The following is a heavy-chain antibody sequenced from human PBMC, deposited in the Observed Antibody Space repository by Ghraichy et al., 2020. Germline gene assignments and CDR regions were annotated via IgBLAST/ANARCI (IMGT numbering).Heavy chain of an antibody. CDR2: IHYTVGT. D-gene: IGHD6-13*01. V-gene: IGHV4-61*08. J-gene: IGHJ5*01. CDR3: ARDRSSKWFYS. CDR1: GASVSSGGSY. Sequence: SETLSLTCTVSGASVSSGGSYWSWIRQPPGKELEWIGYIHYTVGTNYNPSLKNRVTIAQDTSKNQFSLSLTSVTTADTAVYYCARDRSSKWFYSWGQGTLVTVSS.